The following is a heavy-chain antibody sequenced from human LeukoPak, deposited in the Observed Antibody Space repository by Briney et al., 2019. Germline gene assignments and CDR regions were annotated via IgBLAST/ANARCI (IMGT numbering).Heavy chain of an antibody. V-gene: IGHV3-30*18. CDR3: AKDGGGITMIVGDY. D-gene: IGHD3-22*01. Sequence: PPGGSLRLSCAASGFTFSSYGMHWVRQAPGKGLEWVAVISYDGSNKYYADSVKGRFTISRDNSKNTLYLQMNSLRAEDTAVYYCAKDGGGITMIVGDYWGQGTLVTVSS. CDR2: ISYDGSNK. J-gene: IGHJ4*02. CDR1: GFTFSSYG.